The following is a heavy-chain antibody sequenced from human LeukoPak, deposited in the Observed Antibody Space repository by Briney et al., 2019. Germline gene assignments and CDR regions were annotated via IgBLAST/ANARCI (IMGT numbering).Heavy chain of an antibody. J-gene: IGHJ4*02. CDR3: ARGTSRATIELPFDY. V-gene: IGHV1-2*02. CDR2: INPNSGGT. D-gene: IGHD5-12*01. Sequence: ASVKVSCKASGYTFTGYYMHWVRQAPGQGLEWMGWINPNSGGTNYAQKFQGRVTMTRDTSINTAYMELSRLRSDDTAVYYCARGTSRATIELPFDYWGQGTLVTVSS. CDR1: GYTFTGYY.